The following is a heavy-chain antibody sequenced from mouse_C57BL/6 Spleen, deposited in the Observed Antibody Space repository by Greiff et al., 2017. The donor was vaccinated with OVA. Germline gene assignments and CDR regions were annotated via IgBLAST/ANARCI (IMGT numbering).Heavy chain of an antibody. CDR1: GYTFTDYE. CDR2: IDPETGGT. D-gene: IGHD3-3*01. CDR3: TRGDGAY. Sequence: VQVVESGAELVRPGASVTLSCKASGYTFTDYEMHWVKQTPVHGLEWIGAIDPETGGTAYNQKFKGKAILTADKSSSTAYMELRSLTSEDSAVYYCTRGDGAYWGQGTLVTVSA. J-gene: IGHJ3*01. V-gene: IGHV1-15*01.